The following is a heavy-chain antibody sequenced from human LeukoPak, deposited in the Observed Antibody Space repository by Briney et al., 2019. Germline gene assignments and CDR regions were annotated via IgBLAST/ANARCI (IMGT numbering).Heavy chain of an antibody. Sequence: SETLSLTCSVSGGYISPYYWSWIRQPPGKGLEWIGYVSYSGSTNYNPSLKSRVTISVDTSKNQFSLKLSSVTAADTAVYYCARAPRRGIVATIRPYYFDYWGQGTLVTVSS. CDR3: ARAPRRGIVATIRPYYFDY. CDR1: GGYISPYY. V-gene: IGHV4-59*01. D-gene: IGHD5-12*01. CDR2: VSYSGST. J-gene: IGHJ4*02.